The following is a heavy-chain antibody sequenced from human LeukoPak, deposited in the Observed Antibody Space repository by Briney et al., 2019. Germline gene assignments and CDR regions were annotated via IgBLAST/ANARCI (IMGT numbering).Heavy chain of an antibody. CDR3: ARGGGNYDILTGYYPFDY. V-gene: IGHV1-2*04. CDR2: INPNSGGT. D-gene: IGHD3-9*01. Sequence: GASVKVSCKASGYTFTGYYMHWVRQAPGQGLEWMGWINPNSGGTNYAQKFQGWVTMTRDTSISTAYMELGRLRSDDTAVYYCARGGGNYDILTGYYPFDYWGQGTLVTVSS. J-gene: IGHJ4*02. CDR1: GYTFTGYY.